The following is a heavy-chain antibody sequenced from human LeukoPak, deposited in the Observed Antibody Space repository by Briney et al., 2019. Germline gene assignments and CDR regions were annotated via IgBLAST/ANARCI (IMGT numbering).Heavy chain of an antibody. V-gene: IGHV3-30-3*01. CDR3: ASLHDIVVVPPATIDY. D-gene: IGHD2-2*01. Sequence: PGRSLRLSCAASGFTFSSYAMHWVRQAPGKGLEWVAVISYDGSNKYYADSVKGRFTISRDNAKNSLYLQMNSLRAEDTAVYYCASLHDIVVVPPATIDYWGQGTLVTVSS. J-gene: IGHJ4*02. CDR2: ISYDGSNK. CDR1: GFTFSSYA.